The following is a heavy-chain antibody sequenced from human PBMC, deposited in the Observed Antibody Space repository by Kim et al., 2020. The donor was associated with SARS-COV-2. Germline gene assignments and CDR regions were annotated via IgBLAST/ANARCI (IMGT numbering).Heavy chain of an antibody. Sequence: GGSLRLSCAASGFTFDDYGMSWVRQAPGKGLEWVSGIKWNGGSTGYADFVKGRFTISRDNAKNSVYLQMNSLRAEDTALYYCARGGARKLLWFGELLESLKRDDFYYYGMDVWGQGTTVTVSS. D-gene: IGHD3-10*01. J-gene: IGHJ6*02. CDR2: IKWNGGST. CDR3: ARGGARKLLWFGELLESLKRDDFYYYGMDV. V-gene: IGHV3-20*04. CDR1: GFTFDDYG.